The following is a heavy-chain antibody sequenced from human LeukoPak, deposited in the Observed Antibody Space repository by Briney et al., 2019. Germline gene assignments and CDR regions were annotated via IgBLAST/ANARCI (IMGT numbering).Heavy chain of an antibody. CDR3: ARVRINYYYMDV. J-gene: IGHJ6*03. D-gene: IGHD2-15*01. CDR2: HSGRT. Sequence: HSGRTNYNPSLKSRVTISIDTSKNQFSLKLSSVTAADTAVYYCARVRINYYYMDVWGKGTTVTVSS. V-gene: IGHV4-34*01.